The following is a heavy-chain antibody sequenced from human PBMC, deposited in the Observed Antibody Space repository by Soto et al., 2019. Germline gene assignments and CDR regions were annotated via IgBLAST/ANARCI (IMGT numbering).Heavy chain of an antibody. CDR3: AKDWLDGYNYFDY. J-gene: IGHJ4*02. CDR1: GFTFSSYG. CDR2: ISYDGSNK. V-gene: IGHV3-30*18. Sequence: GGSLRLSCAASGFTFSSYGMHWVRQAPGKGLEWVAVISYDGSNKYYADSVKGRFTISRDNSKSTLYLQMNSLRAEDTAVYYCAKDWLDGYNYFDYWGQGTLVTVSS. D-gene: IGHD5-12*01.